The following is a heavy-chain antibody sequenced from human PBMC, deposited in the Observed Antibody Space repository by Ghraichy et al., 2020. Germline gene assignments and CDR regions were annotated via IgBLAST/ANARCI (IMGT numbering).Heavy chain of an antibody. J-gene: IGHJ4*02. D-gene: IGHD6-19*01. CDR2: TYYRSKWYS. CDR3: VRGQWSAFNF. V-gene: IGHV6-1*01. Sequence: SQTLSLTCVISGDSLSSNGVAWNWIRQSTSRGLEWLGRTYYRSKWYSEYAISVKSRITINPDTSKNQFSLHLSSLTPGDTALYYCVRGQWSAFNFWGQGTLVTVSS. CDR1: GDSLSSNGVA.